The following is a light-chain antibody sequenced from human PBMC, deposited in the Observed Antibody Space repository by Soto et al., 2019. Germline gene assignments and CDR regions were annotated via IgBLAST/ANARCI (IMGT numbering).Light chain of an antibody. CDR1: QSLSSNY. CDR3: QHYGRSAIFT. J-gene: IGKJ3*01. CDR2: GAS. Sequence: EIVLTQSPGTLSLSPGARATLSCRASQSLSSNYLAWYQQKPGQAPRLLIYGASSRASGIPDRFSGSGSGTDFTLTISSLEPEDCAVYYCQHYGRSAIFTLGPGTTVDIK. V-gene: IGKV3-20*01.